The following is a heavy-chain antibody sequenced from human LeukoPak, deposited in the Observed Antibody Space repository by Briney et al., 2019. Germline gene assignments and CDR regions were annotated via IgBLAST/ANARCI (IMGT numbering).Heavy chain of an antibody. V-gene: IGHV1-18*01. J-gene: IGHJ4*02. CDR2: ISAYNGNT. D-gene: IGHD3-10*01. CDR1: GYTFTSYG. Sequence: ASVKVSCKASGYTFTSYGISWVRQAPGQGLEWMGWISAYNGNTNYAQKLQGRVTMTTDTSTSTAYMELRSLRSDDTAVYYCARVSDYYGSGPRPYFDYWGQRTLVTVSS. CDR3: ARVSDYYGSGPRPYFDY.